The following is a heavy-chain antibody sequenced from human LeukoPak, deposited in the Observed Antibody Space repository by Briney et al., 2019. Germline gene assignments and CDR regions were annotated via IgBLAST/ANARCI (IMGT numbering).Heavy chain of an antibody. CDR3: AKGAGITMIVVVFDY. J-gene: IGHJ4*02. D-gene: IGHD3-22*01. CDR1: GFTFSSYA. Sequence: RGSLRLSCAASGFTFSSYAMSWVRQAPGKGLEWVSAISGSGGGTYYADSVKGRFTISRDNSKNTLYLQMNSLRAEDTAVYYCAKGAGITMIVVVFDYWGQGTLVTVSS. V-gene: IGHV3-23*01. CDR2: ISGSGGGT.